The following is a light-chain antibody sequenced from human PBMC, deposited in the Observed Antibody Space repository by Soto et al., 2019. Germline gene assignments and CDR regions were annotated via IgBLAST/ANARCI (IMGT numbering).Light chain of an antibody. Sequence: DIQMTQSPSSLSASVGDRVTITCRSSQSINSHLNWYQVSPGRAPKLLIYSASNLQGGVPSSFTGSGSGTDFTLIINRLQPEDFATYYCQQSYSSPWTFGQGTVVDIK. V-gene: IGKV1-39*01. CDR2: SAS. CDR1: QSINSH. CDR3: QQSYSSPWT. J-gene: IGKJ1*01.